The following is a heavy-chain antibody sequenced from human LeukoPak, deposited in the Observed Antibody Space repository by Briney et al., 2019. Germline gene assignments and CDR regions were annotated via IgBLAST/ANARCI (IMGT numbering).Heavy chain of an antibody. V-gene: IGHV4-59*01. J-gene: IGHJ4*02. CDR2: IYYSGST. D-gene: IGHD3-10*01. CDR3: ARDARGSRSYNY. CDR1: GGSLSSYY. Sequence: SETLSLTCTVSGGSLSSYYWSWIRQPPGKGLEWIGYIYYSGSTNYNPSLKSRVTISVDTSKNQFSLKLNSVTAADTAVYYCARDARGSRSYNYWGQGTLVTVSS.